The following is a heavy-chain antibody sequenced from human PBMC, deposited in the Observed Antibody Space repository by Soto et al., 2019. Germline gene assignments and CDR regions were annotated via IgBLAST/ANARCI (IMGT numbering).Heavy chain of an antibody. D-gene: IGHD2-2*01. CDR3: ASSRGGYCSSTSCYPGNWFDP. J-gene: IGHJ5*02. Sequence: QVQLVQSGAEVKKPGSSVKVSCKASGGTFSSYAISWVRQAPGQGLEWMGGIIPIFGTANYAQKFQGRVTITADKSTSTAYMELSSLRSEDTDVYYCASSRGGYCSSTSCYPGNWFDPWGQGTLVTVSS. CDR2: IIPIFGTA. V-gene: IGHV1-69*06. CDR1: GGTFSSYA.